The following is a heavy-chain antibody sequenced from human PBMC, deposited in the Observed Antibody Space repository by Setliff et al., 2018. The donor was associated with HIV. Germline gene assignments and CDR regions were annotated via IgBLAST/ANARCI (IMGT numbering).Heavy chain of an antibody. V-gene: IGHV1-46*01. CDR1: GYTFITYY. D-gene: IGHD1-26*01. Sequence: ASVKVSCKASGYTFITYYMQWVRQAPGQGLEWMGIINPSGGSTNYAQKFQGRVTMTRDTSTSPVYMELSSLSSEDTAVYYCAIDHMSVGARVGATSRGLFQHWGQGTLVTVSS. CDR2: INPSGGST. J-gene: IGHJ1*01. CDR3: AIDHMSVGARVGATSRGLFQH.